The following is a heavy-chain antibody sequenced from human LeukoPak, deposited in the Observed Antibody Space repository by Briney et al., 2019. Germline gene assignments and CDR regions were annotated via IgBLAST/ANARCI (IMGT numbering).Heavy chain of an antibody. Sequence: PGGSLRLSCAASGFTFSSYSMNWVRQAPGKGLEWVSSISSSSYIYYADSVKGRFTISRDNAKNSLYLQMNSLRAEDTAVYYCASRVIAAAGTDYWGQGTLVTVSS. CDR3: ASRVIAAAGTDY. V-gene: IGHV3-21*01. CDR1: GFTFSSYS. CDR2: ISSSSYI. D-gene: IGHD6-13*01. J-gene: IGHJ4*02.